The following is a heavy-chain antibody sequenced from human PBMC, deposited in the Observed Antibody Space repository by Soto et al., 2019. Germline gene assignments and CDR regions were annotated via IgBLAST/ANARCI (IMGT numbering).Heavy chain of an antibody. CDR2: ISYDGSKK. Sequence: QVQLVESGGGVVQPGRSLRLSCAASGFTFRNYAMHWVRQAPGKGLEWVVVISYDGSKKYYANSLEGRFTICRDNSNNTLYLQMNSLTDEDTAVYYWVRAHGSATVTTSDVDYWGQGTLVTVSS. CDR3: VRAHGSATVTTSDVDY. D-gene: IGHD4-17*01. CDR1: GFTFRNYA. J-gene: IGHJ4*02. V-gene: IGHV3-30-3*01.